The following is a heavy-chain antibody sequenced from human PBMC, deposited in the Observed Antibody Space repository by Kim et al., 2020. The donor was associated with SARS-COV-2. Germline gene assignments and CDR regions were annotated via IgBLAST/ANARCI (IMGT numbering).Heavy chain of an antibody. Sequence: CANSVKGRLPISRDNSKNTLSLQMGSVRAEDMAVYYCARVQYSSSSRYFDYWGQGTLVTVSS. D-gene: IGHD6-6*01. V-gene: IGHV3-64*01. J-gene: IGHJ4*02. CDR3: ARVQYSSSSRYFDY.